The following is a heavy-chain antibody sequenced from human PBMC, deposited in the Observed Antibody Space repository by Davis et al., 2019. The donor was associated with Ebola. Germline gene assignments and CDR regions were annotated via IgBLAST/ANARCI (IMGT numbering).Heavy chain of an antibody. CDR1: GGSISSYY. J-gene: IGHJ2*01. Sequence: PSETLSLTCTVSGGSISSYYWSWIRQPAGKGLEWIGRIYTSGSTNYNPSLKSRVTMSVDTSKNQFSLKLSSVTAADTAVYYCARDRLGSNWNYKRLNWYFDLWGRGTLVTVSS. CDR3: ARDRLGSNWNYKRLNWYFDL. CDR2: IYTSGST. D-gene: IGHD1-7*01. V-gene: IGHV4-4*07.